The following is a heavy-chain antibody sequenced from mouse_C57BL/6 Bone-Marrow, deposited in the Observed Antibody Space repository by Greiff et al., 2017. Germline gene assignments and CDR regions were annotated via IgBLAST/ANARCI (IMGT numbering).Heavy chain of an antibody. D-gene: IGHD1-1*01. Sequence: VQLQQSGGGLVQPGESLKLSCESNEYEFPSHDMSWVRKTPEKRLELVAAINSDGGSTYYPDTMERRFIISRDNTKKTLYLQMSSLRSEDTALYYCARHKITTVVATEWYFDVWGTGTTVTVSS. CDR3: ARHKITTVVATEWYFDV. CDR2: INSDGGST. CDR1: EYEFPSHD. V-gene: IGHV5-2*01. J-gene: IGHJ1*03.